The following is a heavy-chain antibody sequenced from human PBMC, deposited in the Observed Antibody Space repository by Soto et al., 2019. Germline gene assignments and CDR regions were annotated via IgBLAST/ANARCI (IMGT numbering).Heavy chain of an antibody. CDR1: GYTFSSYV. Sequence: VQLVQSGVEVQKPGALVKVSCKASGYTFSSYVINWLRQAPGQGLEWMGWISPYNGNTNYGQNLQGRVTMTTDTSTSIVDMELRSLRSDDTAVYYCAREGGVWGSFRYFDYWGQGTLVTVSP. D-gene: IGHD3-16*02. J-gene: IGHJ4*02. V-gene: IGHV1-18*04. CDR3: AREGGVWGSFRYFDY. CDR2: ISPYNGNT.